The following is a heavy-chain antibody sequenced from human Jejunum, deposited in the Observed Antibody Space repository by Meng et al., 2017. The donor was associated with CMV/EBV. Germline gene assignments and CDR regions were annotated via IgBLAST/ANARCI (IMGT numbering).Heavy chain of an antibody. D-gene: IGHD3-22*01. J-gene: IGHJ4*03. Sequence: VQLVQSGAEVKKPGVPLKLSCETSGFTFTTYFMHWLRQAPGQGLQWMGLFNPNGDGTTYSPRFQGRITLTGDTSTSTLYMELSSLTSDDTAVYYCAREMPMTCYFDQWGQGTLVTVSS. CDR2: FNPNGDGT. CDR3: AREMPMTCYFDQ. CDR1: GFTFTTYF. V-gene: IGHV1-46*01.